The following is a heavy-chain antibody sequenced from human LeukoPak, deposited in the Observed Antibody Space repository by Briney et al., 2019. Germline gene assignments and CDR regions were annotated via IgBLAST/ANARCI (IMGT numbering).Heavy chain of an antibody. CDR3: ARLWIVATWFDA. Sequence: SETLSLTCSVSNGSMTSDSYYWAWVRQPPGEGLEWIGSIFYTGKTYYSASLKSRVTVSLDTSKKNLSLRLTPVTAADTAVYYCARLWIVATWFDAWGQGALVTVSS. CDR1: NGSMTSDSYY. J-gene: IGHJ5*02. V-gene: IGHV4-39*02. D-gene: IGHD2-2*03. CDR2: IFYTGKT.